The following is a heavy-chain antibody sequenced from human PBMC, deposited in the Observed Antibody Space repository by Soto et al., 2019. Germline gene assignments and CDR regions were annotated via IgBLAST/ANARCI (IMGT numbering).Heavy chain of an antibody. CDR1: GGVFSSYV. CDR2: IIPMFGTT. D-gene: IGHD1-26*01. CDR3: TRILQTRSLPDS. Sequence: QVQLVQSGAEVKKPGSSVKVSCKASGGVFSSYVVSWVRQAPGQGLEWMGGIIPMFGTTNYAQQFQGRVTITADESTTTAFMELNDLRYEDTAIYFCTRILQTRSLPDSWGQGTLVTVSS. V-gene: IGHV1-69*01. J-gene: IGHJ4*02.